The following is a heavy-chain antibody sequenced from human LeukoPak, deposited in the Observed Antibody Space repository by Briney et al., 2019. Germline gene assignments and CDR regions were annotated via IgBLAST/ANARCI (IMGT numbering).Heavy chain of an antibody. D-gene: IGHD3-10*01. CDR3: ARLGLYGSVDY. J-gene: IGHJ4*02. Sequence: ASVKVSCKASGYTFTTFPMNWVRQAPGQGLEWMGWINTNTGNPTYAQGFTGRFVFSLDTSVSTAYLQISSLKAEDTAMYYCARLGLYGSVDYWGQGTLVTVSS. CDR2: INTNTGNP. CDR1: GYTFTTFP. V-gene: IGHV7-4-1*02.